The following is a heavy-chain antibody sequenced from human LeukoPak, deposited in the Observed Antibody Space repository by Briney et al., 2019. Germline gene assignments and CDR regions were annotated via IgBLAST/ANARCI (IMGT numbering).Heavy chain of an antibody. CDR3: ASLKNYYDSSGNLVTDAFDI. J-gene: IGHJ3*02. CDR1: GYTFTSYG. CDR2: ISAYNGDT. V-gene: IGHV1-18*01. D-gene: IGHD3-22*01. Sequence: ASVKVSCKASGYTFTSYGITWVRQAPGQGLEWMGWISAYNGDTNYAQKLQGRVTMTTDTSTSTAYMELRSLRSDDTAVYYCASLKNYYDSSGNLVTDAFDIWGQGTWVTVSS.